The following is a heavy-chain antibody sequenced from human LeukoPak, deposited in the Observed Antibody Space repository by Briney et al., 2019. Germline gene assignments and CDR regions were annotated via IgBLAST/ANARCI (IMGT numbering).Heavy chain of an antibody. CDR3: VKHSAPVVAAARFDY. V-gene: IGHV3-23*01. CDR2: ISGSGAIT. CDR1: GFTFSSYA. J-gene: IGHJ4*02. Sequence: GGSLRLSCAASGFTFSSYAMSWVRQAPGKGLEWVSGISGSGAITDYADSVKGRFTISRDNSKNTLYLQMNSLRDEDTAVYYCVKHSAPVVAAARFDYWGQGTLVTVSS. D-gene: IGHD2-2*01.